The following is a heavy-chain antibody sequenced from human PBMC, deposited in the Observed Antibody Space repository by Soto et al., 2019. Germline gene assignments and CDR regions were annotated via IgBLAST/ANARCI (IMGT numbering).Heavy chain of an antibody. D-gene: IGHD5-12*01. Sequence: PSETLSLTCTVSGGSISSSSYYWGWIRQPPGKGLEWIGSIYYSGSTYYNPSLKSRVTISVDTSKNQFSLKLSSVTAADTAVYYCALVTDIVATNYYYGMDVWGQGTTVTVSS. J-gene: IGHJ6*02. CDR2: IYYSGST. V-gene: IGHV4-39*01. CDR1: GGSISSSSYY. CDR3: ALVTDIVATNYYYGMDV.